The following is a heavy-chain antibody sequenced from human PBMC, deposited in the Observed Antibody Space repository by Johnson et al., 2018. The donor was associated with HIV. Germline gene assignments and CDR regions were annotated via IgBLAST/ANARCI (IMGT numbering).Heavy chain of an antibody. CDR2: ISWNSGST. Sequence: VQLVESGGGLVQPGRSLRLSCAASGFTVDDYAMHWVRQAPGKGLEWVSGISWNSGSTYYADSVKGRFTISRDNSKNTLYLQMNSLRAEDTAVYYCARASDAFDIWGQGTMVTVSS. CDR3: ARASDAFDI. CDR1: GFTVDDYA. V-gene: IGHV3-9*01. J-gene: IGHJ3*02.